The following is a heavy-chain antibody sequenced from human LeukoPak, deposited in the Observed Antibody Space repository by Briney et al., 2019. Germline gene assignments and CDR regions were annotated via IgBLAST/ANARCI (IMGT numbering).Heavy chain of an antibody. D-gene: IGHD3-10*01. Sequence: PGGSLRLSCAASGFTFSSYGMHWVRQAPGKGLEWVAFIRYDGSNKYYADSVKGRFTISRDSSKNTLYLQMNSLRAEDTAVYYCAKDYGSGSYFDYWGQGTLVTVSS. CDR3: AKDYGSGSYFDY. CDR1: GFTFSSYG. CDR2: IRYDGSNK. J-gene: IGHJ4*01. V-gene: IGHV3-30*02.